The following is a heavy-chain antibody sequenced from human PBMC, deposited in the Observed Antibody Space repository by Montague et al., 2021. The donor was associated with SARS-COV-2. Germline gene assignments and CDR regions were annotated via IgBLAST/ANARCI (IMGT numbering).Heavy chain of an antibody. CDR2: TYYRSEWYS. V-gene: IGHV6-1*01. CDR1: GDSVSTNSGT. Sequence: CAFSGDSVSTNSGTWNWVRLSPSRGLEWLGRTYYRSEWYSDYSVSVKSRISINPDTSKNQFSLQLNSVTPEDTAVYYCARAERGSCGDGNCYQYFFNYWGQGTLVTVSS. D-gene: IGHD2-15*01. CDR3: ARAERGSCGDGNCYQYFFNY. J-gene: IGHJ4*02.